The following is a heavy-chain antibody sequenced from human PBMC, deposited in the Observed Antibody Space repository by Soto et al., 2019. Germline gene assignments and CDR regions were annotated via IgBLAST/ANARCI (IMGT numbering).Heavy chain of an antibody. CDR3: AREEGSGWYGVGYYYGMDV. CDR2: MYHTGNA. CDR1: GGSLSGYY. V-gene: IGHV4-59*12. J-gene: IGHJ6*02. Sequence: SETLSHTCSVSGGSLSGYYWSWIRQPPGKGLECIAYMYHTGNANYNPSLQSRVTISVDTSKNQFPLKLSSVTAADTAVYYCAREEGSGWYGVGYYYGMDVWGQGTTVTVSS. D-gene: IGHD6-19*01.